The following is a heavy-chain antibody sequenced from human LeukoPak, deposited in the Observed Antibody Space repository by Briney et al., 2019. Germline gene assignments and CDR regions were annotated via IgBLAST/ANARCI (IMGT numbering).Heavy chain of an antibody. J-gene: IGHJ4*02. D-gene: IGHD4-23*01. CDR3: AKERYAGNPRGFQFDY. V-gene: IGHV3-23*01. CDR1: GFTFSSYA. Sequence: PGGSLRLSCAASGFTFSSYAMSWVRQAPGRGLEWVSSLSGSGGSTYYADSVKGRFTISRDNSKNTLYLQMNSLRAEDTAASYCAKERYAGNPRGFQFDYWGQGTLVTVSS. CDR2: LSGSGGST.